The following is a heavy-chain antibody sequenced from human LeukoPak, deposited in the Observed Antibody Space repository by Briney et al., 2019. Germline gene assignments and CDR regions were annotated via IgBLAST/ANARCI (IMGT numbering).Heavy chain of an antibody. Sequence: SVKVSCKASGGTFSSYAISWVRQAPGQGLEWMGRIIPILGIANYAQKFQGRVTITADKSTSTAYMELSSLRSEDTAVYYCARSIAARGGHYFDYWGQGTLVTVSS. CDR1: GGTFSSYA. CDR3: ARSIAARGGHYFDY. CDR2: IIPILGIA. D-gene: IGHD6-6*01. V-gene: IGHV1-69*04. J-gene: IGHJ4*02.